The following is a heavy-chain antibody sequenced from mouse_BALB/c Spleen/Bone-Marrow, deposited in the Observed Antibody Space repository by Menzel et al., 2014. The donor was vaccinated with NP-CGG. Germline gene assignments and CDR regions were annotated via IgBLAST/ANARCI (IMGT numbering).Heavy chain of an antibody. D-gene: IGHD1-1*01. CDR1: GYTFSSYW. V-gene: IGHV1-9*01. J-gene: IGHJ1*01. Sequence: QVQLQQSGAELMKPGASVKISCKATGYTFSSYWIEWVKQRPGHGLEWIGEILPGSGSTNYNEKFKGKATFTADTSSNTAYMQLSSLTSEDPAVYYCAREDGLWYFDVWGAGTTVTVSS. CDR3: AREDGLWYFDV. CDR2: ILPGSGST.